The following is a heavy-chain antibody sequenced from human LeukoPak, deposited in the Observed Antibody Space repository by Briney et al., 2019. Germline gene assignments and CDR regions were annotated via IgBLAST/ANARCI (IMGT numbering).Heavy chain of an antibody. Sequence: ASVNVSCKASGYTFTSYDINWVRQAAGQGLEWMGWMNPNSGNTGYAQKFQGRVTMTRNTSITTAYMELSSLRSEDTAVYYCARGQVYSSSWGDYYYGMDVWGQGTTVTVSS. V-gene: IGHV1-8*01. CDR1: GYTFTSYD. CDR2: MNPNSGNT. J-gene: IGHJ6*02. D-gene: IGHD6-13*01. CDR3: ARGQVYSSSWGDYYYGMDV.